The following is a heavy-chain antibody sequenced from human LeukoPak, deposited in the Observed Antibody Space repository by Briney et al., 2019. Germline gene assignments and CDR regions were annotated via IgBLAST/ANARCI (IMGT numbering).Heavy chain of an antibody. J-gene: IGHJ4*02. CDR1: GFTFSDYY. CDR3: ASSESWYLSILDY. Sequence: PGGSLRLSCAASGFTFSDYYMSWIRQAPGKGLEWVSYISSSGSTIYYADSVKGRFTISRDNAKNSLYLQMNSLRAEDTAVYYCASSESWYLSILDYWGQGNLVTVSS. CDR2: ISSSGSTI. D-gene: IGHD6-13*01. V-gene: IGHV3-11*01.